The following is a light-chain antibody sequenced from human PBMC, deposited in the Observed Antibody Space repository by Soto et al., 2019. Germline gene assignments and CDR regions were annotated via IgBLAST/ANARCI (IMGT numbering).Light chain of an antibody. CDR3: SSYAGSNIVV. CDR2: EVS. J-gene: IGLJ2*01. Sequence: QSVLTQPPSASGSPGQSVTISCTGTSSDVGGYNYVSWYQQHPGKAPKLMIYEVSKRPSGVPDRFSGSKSGNTAPLTVSGLQAEDEADYYCSSYAGSNIVVFGGGTKVTVL. CDR1: SSDVGGYNY. V-gene: IGLV2-8*01.